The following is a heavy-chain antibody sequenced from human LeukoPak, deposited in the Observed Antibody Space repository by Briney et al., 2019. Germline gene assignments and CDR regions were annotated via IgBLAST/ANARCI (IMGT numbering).Heavy chain of an antibody. D-gene: IGHD1-26*01. Sequence: GRSLRLSCAASGFTFSSYGMHWVRQAPGKGLEWVAVISYDGSNKYYADSVKGRFTISRDNSKNTLYLQMNSLRAEDTAVYYCAKDASGSYDMGPNDYWGQGTLVTVSS. CDR1: GFTFSSYG. CDR2: ISYDGSNK. J-gene: IGHJ4*02. V-gene: IGHV3-30*18. CDR3: AKDASGSYDMGPNDY.